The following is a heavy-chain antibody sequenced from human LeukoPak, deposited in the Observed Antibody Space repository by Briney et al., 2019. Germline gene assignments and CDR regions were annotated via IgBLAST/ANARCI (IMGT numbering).Heavy chain of an antibody. V-gene: IGHV3-21*01. CDR2: ISSSSSYI. J-gene: IGHJ4*02. D-gene: IGHD3-9*01. CDR3: ARVDFDWLPDY. Sequence: ETLSLTCAVYGGSFSGYYWSWIRQPPGKGLEWVSSISSSSSYIYYADSVKGRFTISRDNAKNSLYLQMNSLRAEDTAVYYCARVDFDWLPDYWGQGTLVTVSS. CDR1: GGSFSGYY.